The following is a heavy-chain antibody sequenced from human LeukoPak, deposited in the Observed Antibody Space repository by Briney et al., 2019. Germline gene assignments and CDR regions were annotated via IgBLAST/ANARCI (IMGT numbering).Heavy chain of an antibody. CDR1: GFTFSTYA. Sequence: PGRSLRLSCAASGFTFSTYAIHWVRQAPGKGLEWAAIISFDGSNKYYADSVKGRFTISRDNSKNTLYLQMNSLRAEDTAVYYCATDGSGSSNYYYYYMDVWGKGTTVTVSS. D-gene: IGHD3-10*01. CDR3: ATDGSGSSNYYYYYMDV. J-gene: IGHJ6*03. V-gene: IGHV3-30*01. CDR2: ISFDGSNK.